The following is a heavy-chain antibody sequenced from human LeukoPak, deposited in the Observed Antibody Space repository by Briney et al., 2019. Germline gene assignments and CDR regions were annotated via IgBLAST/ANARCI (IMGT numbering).Heavy chain of an antibody. CDR1: GFTFSNTS. D-gene: IGHD3-10*01. CDR3: ATLTVRGVINI. V-gene: IGHV3-15*01. CDR2: IQSKTDGGTT. Sequence: GGSLRLSCAASGFTFSNTSMNWVRQAPGKGLEWVGRIQSKTDGGTTEYAAPVKGRFTISRDDSKTTLYLQMNSLKTEDTAVYYCATLTVRGVINIWGQGTLVTVSS. J-gene: IGHJ4*02.